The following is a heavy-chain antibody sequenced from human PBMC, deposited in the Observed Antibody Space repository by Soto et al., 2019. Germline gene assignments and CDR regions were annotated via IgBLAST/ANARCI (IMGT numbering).Heavy chain of an antibody. J-gene: IGHJ6*02. Sequence: GGSLRLSCAASGFTFSSYAMSWVRQAPGKGLEWVSAISGSGGSTYYADSVKGRFTISRDNSKNTLYLQMNSLRAEDTAVYYCAYSSSSRRYYYYYGMDVWGQGTTVTVSS. CDR2: ISGSGGST. D-gene: IGHD6-6*01. CDR1: GFTFSSYA. V-gene: IGHV3-23*01. CDR3: AYSSSSRRYYYYYGMDV.